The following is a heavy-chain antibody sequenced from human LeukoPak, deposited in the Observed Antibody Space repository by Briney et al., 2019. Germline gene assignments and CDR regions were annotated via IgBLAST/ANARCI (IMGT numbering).Heavy chain of an antibody. CDR2: INPDSGGT. V-gene: IGHV1-2*02. CDR1: GYTFTGYY. Sequence: VASVKVSCKASGYTFTGYYMHWVRQAPGQGLEWMGWINPDSGGTIYAQNFQGGVTMTRDTSISTAYMELSSLRSDDTAVYYCARDLGDTYGSVGDFDYWGQGTLVTVSS. CDR3: ARDLGDTYGSVGDFDY. J-gene: IGHJ4*02. D-gene: IGHD3-10*01.